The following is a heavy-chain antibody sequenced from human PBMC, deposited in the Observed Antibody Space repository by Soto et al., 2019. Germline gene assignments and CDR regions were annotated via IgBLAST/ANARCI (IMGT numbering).Heavy chain of an antibody. CDR3: AKDTYYDYIWGSCRYEDY. V-gene: IGHV3-23*01. D-gene: IGHD3-16*02. J-gene: IGHJ4*02. CDR2: ISGSGGST. Sequence: EVQLLESGGGLVQPGGSLRLSCAASGFTFSSYAMSWVRQAPGKGLEWVSAISGSGGSTYYADSVKGRFTISRDNSKNTLYLQMNSLRAEDTAVYYCAKDTYYDYIWGSCRYEDYWGQGTMVTVSS. CDR1: GFTFSSYA.